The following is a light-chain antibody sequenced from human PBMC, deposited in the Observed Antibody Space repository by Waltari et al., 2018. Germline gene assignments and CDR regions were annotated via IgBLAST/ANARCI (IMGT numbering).Light chain of an antibody. CDR1: SNDLGTYNL. V-gene: IGLV2-23*01. J-gene: IGLJ1*01. Sequence: QSALTQPASVSGSPGQSITISCTGSSNDLGTYNLVSWYQQHPGKAPKLMIYEGTERPSEVSNRVSGSMSGNTASLTISGLQAEDEADYYCCSYAGSTTFLYVFGTGTKVTVL. CDR2: EGT. CDR3: CSYAGSTTFLYV.